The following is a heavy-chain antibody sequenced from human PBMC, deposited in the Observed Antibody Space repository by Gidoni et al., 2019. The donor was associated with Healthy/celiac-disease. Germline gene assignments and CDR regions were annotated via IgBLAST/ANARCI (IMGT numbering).Heavy chain of an antibody. D-gene: IGHD3-3*01. CDR3: ARIVRATTSIWSGYLLN. V-gene: IGHV2-26*01. J-gene: IGHJ4*02. CDR2: IFSNDEK. CDR1: GLSSRNARMG. Sequence: QVTLKESGPVLVKPPETLPPTCTVSGLSSRNARMGVSWIRQPPGEALGWLAHIFSNDEKSYSTSLKSRLTISKDTSKSQVVLTMTNMDPVDTATYYCARIVRATTSIWSGYLLNWGQGTLVAVSS.